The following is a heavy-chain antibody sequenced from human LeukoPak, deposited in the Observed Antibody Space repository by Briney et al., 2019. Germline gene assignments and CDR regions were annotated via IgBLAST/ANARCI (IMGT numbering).Heavy chain of an antibody. Sequence: GGSLRLSCAASGFTFSRYSMNWVRQAPGKGLEWVSSISSSSSYIYYADSVKGRFTISRDNARNSLYLQMNSLRAEDTAVYYCARVFSGSYLNYHHFDYWGQGTLVTVSS. V-gene: IGHV3-21*01. J-gene: IGHJ4*02. CDR1: GFTFSRYS. CDR3: ARVFSGSYLNYHHFDY. D-gene: IGHD1-26*01. CDR2: ISSSSSYI.